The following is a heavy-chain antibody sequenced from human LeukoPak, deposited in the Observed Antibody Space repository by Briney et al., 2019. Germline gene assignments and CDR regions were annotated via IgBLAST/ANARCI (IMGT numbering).Heavy chain of an antibody. CDR1: GFTFSSNS. D-gene: IGHD2-2*01. CDR2: IGSTTSTI. J-gene: IGHJ4*02. V-gene: IGHV3-48*01. CDR3: ARDCDGRTGCYVRDY. Sequence: GGSLRLSCAASGFTFSSNSMNWVRQAPGKVLEWVSYIGSTTSTIYYADSVKGRFTISRDNAKNSLYLQMNSLRGEDTAVYYCARDCDGRTGCYVRDYWGQGTPVTVSS.